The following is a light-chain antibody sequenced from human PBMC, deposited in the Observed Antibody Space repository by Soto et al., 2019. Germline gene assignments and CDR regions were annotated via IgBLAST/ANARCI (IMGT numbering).Light chain of an antibody. CDR3: QQDNCYSAT. Sequence: DTQMTQSQSTLSASVGDRVTITCRASQSISSWLAWYQQKPGKAPKLLIYKASSLESGVPSRFSGSGSGTEFTLTISSLQPDDFATYYCQQDNCYSATFGQGTRLEVK. V-gene: IGKV1-5*03. CDR2: KAS. J-gene: IGKJ5*01. CDR1: QSISSW.